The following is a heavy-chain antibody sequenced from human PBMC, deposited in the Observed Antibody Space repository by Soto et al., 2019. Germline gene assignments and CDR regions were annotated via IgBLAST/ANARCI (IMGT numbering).Heavy chain of an antibody. CDR3: AKGLQWELPGGNWFDP. Sequence: SVGSLRLSCAASGFTFSSYAMGWVRQAPGKGLEWVSAISGSGGSTYYADSVKGRFTISRDNSKNTLYLQMNSLRAEDTAVYYCAKGLQWELPGGNWFDPWGQGTLVTVSS. J-gene: IGHJ5*02. D-gene: IGHD1-26*01. V-gene: IGHV3-23*01. CDR2: ISGSGGST. CDR1: GFTFSSYA.